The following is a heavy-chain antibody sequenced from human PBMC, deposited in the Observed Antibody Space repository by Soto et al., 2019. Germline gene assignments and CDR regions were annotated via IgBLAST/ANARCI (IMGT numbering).Heavy chain of an antibody. J-gene: IGHJ6*02. V-gene: IGHV1-2*02. CDR1: GYTFTSYY. CDR2: INPNSGGT. CDR3: ARVSARTSYSSGWYLETYGMDV. Sequence: GASVKVSCKASGYTFTSYYMHWVRQAPGQGLEWMGWINPNSGGTNYAQKFQGRVTMTRDTSISTAYMELSRLRSDDTAVYYCARVSARTSYSSGWYLETYGMDVWGQGTTVTVSS. D-gene: IGHD6-19*01.